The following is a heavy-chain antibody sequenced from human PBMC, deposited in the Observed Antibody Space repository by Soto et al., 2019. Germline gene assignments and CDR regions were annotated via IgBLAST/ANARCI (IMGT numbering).Heavy chain of an antibody. J-gene: IGHJ4*02. V-gene: IGHV3-15*05. CDR1: GFIFRDAW. Sequence: GGSLRLSCAASGFIFRDAWISWVRQAPGKGLEWIGRVKSKSEGGTTDYAALVKGRFTVSRDDSINTVSLQMASLKMEDTAVYFCVAGSPFEYWGKGTLVTVSS. CDR3: VAGSPFEY. D-gene: IGHD2-21*01. CDR2: VKSKSEGGTT.